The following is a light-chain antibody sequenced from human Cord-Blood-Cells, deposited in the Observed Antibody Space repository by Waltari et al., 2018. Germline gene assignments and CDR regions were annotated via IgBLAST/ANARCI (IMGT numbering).Light chain of an antibody. CDR1: QSISSS. CDR3: QQSYSTPLT. CDR2: AAS. V-gene: IGKV1-39*01. J-gene: IGKJ4*01. Sequence: DIQMTQSPSSLSASVLYRATITSRASQSISSSLNWYQQNPGKAPKLLIYAASSLQSGVPSRFRGSGSGTDFTLTISSLQPEDFATYYCQQSYSTPLTFGGGTKVEIK.